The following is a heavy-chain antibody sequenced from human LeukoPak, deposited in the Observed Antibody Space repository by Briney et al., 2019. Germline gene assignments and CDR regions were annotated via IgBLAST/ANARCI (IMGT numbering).Heavy chain of an antibody. D-gene: IGHD6-6*01. V-gene: IGHV3-23*01. CDR2: ISGSGGST. J-gene: IGHJ1*01. CDR3: ATDASIVGRLGYFQH. CDR1: GFTFSSYA. Sequence: GGSLRLSCAASGFTFSSYAMSWVRQAPGKGLERVSAISGSGGSTYYADSVKGRFTISRDNSKNTLYLQMNSLRAEDTAVYYCATDASIVGRLGYFQHWGQGTLVTVSS.